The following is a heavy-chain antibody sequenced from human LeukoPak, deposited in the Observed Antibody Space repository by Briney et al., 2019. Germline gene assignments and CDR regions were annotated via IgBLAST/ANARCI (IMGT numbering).Heavy chain of an antibody. J-gene: IGHJ4*02. CDR1: GGSISSYY. V-gene: IGHV4-4*07. CDR3: ARDSDYGSGLYYFDY. D-gene: IGHD3-10*01. CDR2: IYTSGST. Sequence: PSETLSLTCTVSGGSISSYYWSWIRQPAGKGLEWIGRIYTSGSTNYNPSLKSRVTISVDKSKNQFSLKLSSVTDADTAVYYCARDSDYGSGLYYFDYWGQGTLVTVSS.